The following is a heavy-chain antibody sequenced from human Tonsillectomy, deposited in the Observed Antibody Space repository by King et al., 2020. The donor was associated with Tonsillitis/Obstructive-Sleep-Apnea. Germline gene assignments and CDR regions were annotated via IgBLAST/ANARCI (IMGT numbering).Heavy chain of an antibody. CDR1: GGSVSSGSYY. Sequence: VPLQESGPGLVKPSETLSLTCTVSGGSVSSGSYYWSWIRQPPGKGLEWIGYIYYSGSTNYNPSLKSRVTISVDTSKNQFSLKLSSVTAADTAVYYCAREVTTVTHYFDYWGQGTLVTVSS. CDR2: IYYSGST. J-gene: IGHJ4*02. V-gene: IGHV4-61*01. CDR3: AREVTTVTHYFDY. D-gene: IGHD4-17*01.